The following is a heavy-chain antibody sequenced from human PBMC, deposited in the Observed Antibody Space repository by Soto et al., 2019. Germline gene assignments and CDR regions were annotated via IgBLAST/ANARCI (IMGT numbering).Heavy chain of an antibody. CDR2: VSYIGST. CDR1: GGSISRDDSF. V-gene: IGHV4-30-4*01. CDR3: ARGDVSDIYYLNHFDP. D-gene: IGHD3-22*01. Sequence: PSETLSLTCTVSGGSISRDDSFWTWIRQPPGEGLEWIGYVSYIGSTYYNPSLKSRVTISVDTSKSQFSLKLTSVTAADTAVYYCARGDVSDIYYLNHFDPWGQGTLVTVSS. J-gene: IGHJ5*02.